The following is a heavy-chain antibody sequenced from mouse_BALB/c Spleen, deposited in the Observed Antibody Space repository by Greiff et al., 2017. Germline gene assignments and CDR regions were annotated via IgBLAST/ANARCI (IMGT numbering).Heavy chain of an antibody. V-gene: IGHV1-9*01. Sequence: QVHVKQSGAELMKPGASVKISCKATGYTFSSYWIEWVKQRPGHGLEWIGEILPGSGSTNYNEKFKGKATFTADTSSNTAYMQLSSLTSEDSAVYYCARAQLRFYYFDYWGQGTTLTVSS. D-gene: IGHD1-1*01. CDR1: GYTFSSYW. CDR2: ILPGSGST. CDR3: ARAQLRFYYFDY. J-gene: IGHJ2*01.